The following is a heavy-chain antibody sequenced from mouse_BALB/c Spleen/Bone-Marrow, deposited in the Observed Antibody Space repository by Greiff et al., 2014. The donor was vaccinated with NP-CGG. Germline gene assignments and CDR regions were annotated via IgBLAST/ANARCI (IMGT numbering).Heavy chain of an antibody. Sequence: EVKVVESGGDLVKPGGSLKLSCAASGFTFSSYGMSWVRQTPDKRLEWVATISSGGSYTYYPDSVKGRFTISRDNAKNTLYLQMSSLKSEDTAMYYRARHEGGELWSLTYWGQGTLVTVSA. CDR2: ISSGGSYT. V-gene: IGHV5-6*01. CDR1: GFTFSSYG. D-gene: IGHD1-1*02. CDR3: ARHEGGELWSLTY. J-gene: IGHJ3*01.